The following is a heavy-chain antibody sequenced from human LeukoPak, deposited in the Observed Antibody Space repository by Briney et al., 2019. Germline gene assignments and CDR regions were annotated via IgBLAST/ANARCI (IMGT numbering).Heavy chain of an antibody. J-gene: IGHJ4*02. CDR1: GFTFSSYG. D-gene: IGHD2-2*01. CDR3: AKEFCAGTSCPSDY. CDR2: IRYDGNNK. V-gene: IGHV3-30*02. Sequence: GGSLRLSCAASGFTFSSYGMHWVRQAPGKGLEWATFIRYDGNNKYYADSVKGRFTISRDNSKNTLYLQMNSLRAEDTAVYYCAKEFCAGTSCPSDYWGQGTLVTVSS.